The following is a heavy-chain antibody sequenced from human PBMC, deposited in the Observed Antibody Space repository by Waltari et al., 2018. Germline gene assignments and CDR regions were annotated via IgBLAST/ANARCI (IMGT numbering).Heavy chain of an antibody. Sequence: QVQLQESGPGLVKPSETLSLTCAVSGYSISSGYYWGWIRQPPGKGLEWIGSIYHSGSTYYNPSRKCLVTISGDTSKNQFSLKLSSVTAAYTAVYYCARVVLHVGWFDPWGQGTLVTVSS. CDR1: GYSISSGYY. V-gene: IGHV4-38-2*01. CDR2: IYHSGST. D-gene: IGHD2-15*01. CDR3: ARVVLHVGWFDP. J-gene: IGHJ5*02.